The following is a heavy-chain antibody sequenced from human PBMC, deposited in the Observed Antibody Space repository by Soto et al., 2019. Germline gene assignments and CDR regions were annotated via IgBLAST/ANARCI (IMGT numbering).Heavy chain of an antibody. CDR2: ISGSGGST. CDR3: AKDEPNWGGGNSPDYYGMDV. D-gene: IGHD2-21*02. Sequence: GGSLRLSCAASGFTFSSYAMSWVRQAPGKGLEWVSAISGSGGSTYYADSVKGRFTISRDNSKNTLYLQMNSLRAEDTAVYYCAKDEPNWGGGNSPDYYGMDVWGQGTTVTVSS. V-gene: IGHV3-23*01. J-gene: IGHJ6*02. CDR1: GFTFSSYA.